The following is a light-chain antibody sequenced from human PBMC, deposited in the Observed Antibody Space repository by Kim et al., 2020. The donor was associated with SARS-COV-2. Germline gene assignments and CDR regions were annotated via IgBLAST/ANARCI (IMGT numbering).Light chain of an antibody. CDR1: QGISSY. V-gene: IGKV1-9*01. J-gene: IGKJ4*01. Sequence: ASVGDGVTIACRASQGISSYLAWHQQKPGKAPKLLIHAASTLQSGVPSRFSGSGSGTDFTLTISSLQPEDFATYYCQQFNSYPLTFGGGTKVDIK. CDR2: AAS. CDR3: QQFNSYPLT.